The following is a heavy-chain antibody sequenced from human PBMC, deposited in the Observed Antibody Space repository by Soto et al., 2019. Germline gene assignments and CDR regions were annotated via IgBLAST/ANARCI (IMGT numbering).Heavy chain of an antibody. CDR1: GYTFTSYG. J-gene: IGHJ4*02. CDR3: ARDTGKGYCSGGSCFAHPNFDY. D-gene: IGHD2-15*01. Sequence: QVQLVQSGAEVKKPGASVKVSCKASGYTFTSYGISWVRQAPGQGLEWMGWISAYNGNTNYAQKLQGRVTMTTDTSTSTAYMELRSLRSDDTAVYYCARDTGKGYCSGGSCFAHPNFDYWCQGTLVTVSS. CDR2: ISAYNGNT. V-gene: IGHV1-18*01.